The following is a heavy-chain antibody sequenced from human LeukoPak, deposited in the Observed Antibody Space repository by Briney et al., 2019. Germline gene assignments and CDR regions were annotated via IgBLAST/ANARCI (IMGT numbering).Heavy chain of an antibody. V-gene: IGHV3-21*01. CDR1: GFTFSSYS. CDR2: ISSSSSYI. Sequence: PGGSLRLSCAASGFTFSSYSMNWVRQAPGKGLEWVSSISSSSSYIYYADSVKGRFTISRGNAKNSLYLQMNSLRAEDTAVYYCASGGAPDAFDIWGQGTMVTVSS. J-gene: IGHJ3*02. D-gene: IGHD3-16*01. CDR3: ASGGAPDAFDI.